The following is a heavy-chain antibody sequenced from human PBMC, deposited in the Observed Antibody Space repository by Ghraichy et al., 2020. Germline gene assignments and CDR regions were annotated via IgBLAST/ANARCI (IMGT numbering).Heavy chain of an antibody. CDR2: ISGSGGST. J-gene: IGHJ5*02. CDR3: AKPGLETTYYYGSGSPATWFDP. CDR1: GFTFSSYA. Sequence: ESLNISCAASGFTFSSYAMSWVRQAPGKGLEWVSAISGSGGSTYYADSVKGRFTISRDNSKNTLYLQMNSLRAEDTAVYYCAKPGLETTYYYGSGSPATWFDPWSQGNLVTVSS. V-gene: IGHV3-23*01. D-gene: IGHD3-10*01.